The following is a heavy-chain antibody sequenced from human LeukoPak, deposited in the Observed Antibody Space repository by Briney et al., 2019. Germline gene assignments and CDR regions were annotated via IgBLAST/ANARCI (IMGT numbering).Heavy chain of an antibody. CDR3: ARTYGSGWNWFDP. V-gene: IGHV3-30*02. J-gene: IGHJ5*02. Sequence: GGSLRLSCAASGFTFSSYGMHWVRQAPGKGLEWVAFIRYDGSNKYYADSVKGRFTISRDNSKNTLYLQMNSLRAEDTAVYYCARTYGSGWNWFDPWGQGTLVTVSS. D-gene: IGHD3-10*01. CDR1: GFTFSSYG. CDR2: IRYDGSNK.